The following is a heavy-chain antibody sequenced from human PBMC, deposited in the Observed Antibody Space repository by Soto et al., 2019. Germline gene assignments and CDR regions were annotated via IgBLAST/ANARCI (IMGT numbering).Heavy chain of an antibody. V-gene: IGHV4-34*01. CDR2: INHSGST. CDR1: GGSFNTYY. Sequence: KASETLSLTCAVYGGSFNTYYLRWTWIRQPPGKGLEWIGEINHSGSTNYNPSLKSRVTISVDTSKNQFSLKLSSVTAADTAVYYCAREDDSSGYQGLLDYWGQGTLVTVHS. D-gene: IGHD3-22*01. CDR3: AREDDSSGYQGLLDY. J-gene: IGHJ4*02.